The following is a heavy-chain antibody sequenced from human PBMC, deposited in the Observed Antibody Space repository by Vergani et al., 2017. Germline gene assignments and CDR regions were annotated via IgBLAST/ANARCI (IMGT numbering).Heavy chain of an antibody. V-gene: IGHV4-30-4*08. Sequence: QVRLEESGPGLVKPSETLSLTCSVSGYSIGSGDYYWSWIRQPPGKGLEWVGYISYSGSTYYNPSLKSRVTISVDTSKNQFSLKLSSVTAADTAVYYCSRESSSWYGAQHWGQGTLVTVSS. CDR3: SRESSSWYGAQH. J-gene: IGHJ1*01. D-gene: IGHD6-13*01. CDR2: ISYSGST. CDR1: GYSIGSGDYY.